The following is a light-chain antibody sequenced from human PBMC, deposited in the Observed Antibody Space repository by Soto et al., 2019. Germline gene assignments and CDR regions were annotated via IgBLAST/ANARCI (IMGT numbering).Light chain of an antibody. CDR1: QSVSGY. CDR3: QQRSNWPIT. V-gene: IGKV3-11*01. CDR2: DAS. J-gene: IGKJ5*01. Sequence: EIVMTQSPATLSVSPGDRATLSCRAVQSVSGYLAWYQQKPGQAPRLLIYDASNRATGIPARFSGGGSGTDFTLTISSLEPEDFAVYYCQQRSNWPITFGQGTRLEI.